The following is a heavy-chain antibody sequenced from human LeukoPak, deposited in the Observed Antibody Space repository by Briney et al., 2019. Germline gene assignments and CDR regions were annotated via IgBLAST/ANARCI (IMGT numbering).Heavy chain of an antibody. CDR1: GFSFSSYA. CDR2: ILYDGSTK. D-gene: IGHD2/OR15-2a*01. CDR3: ARVEDSTSWPFDH. Sequence: GRSLRLSCTASGFSFSSYAMHWVRQAPGKGLEWVAVILYDGSTKYYADSVKGRFTLSKDNSKNTVSLQMNSLRREDTAVYYCARVEDSTSWPFDHWGQGTLVTVSS. J-gene: IGHJ4*02. V-gene: IGHV3-30*04.